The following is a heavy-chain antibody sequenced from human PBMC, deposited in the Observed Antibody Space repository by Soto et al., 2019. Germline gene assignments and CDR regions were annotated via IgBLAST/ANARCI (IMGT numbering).Heavy chain of an antibody. CDR1: GGTFSSYR. Sequence: SVKVSCKASGGTFSSYRINWVRRAPGQGLEWVGGIVPIYRTADYAQKFQGRVTITADESARTSYMELRSLKSQDTAVYYCVRDSGAKLSSSWGQGTLVTVSS. V-gene: IGHV1-69*13. CDR2: IVPIYRTA. D-gene: IGHD6-13*01. J-gene: IGHJ4*02. CDR3: VRDSGAKLSSS.